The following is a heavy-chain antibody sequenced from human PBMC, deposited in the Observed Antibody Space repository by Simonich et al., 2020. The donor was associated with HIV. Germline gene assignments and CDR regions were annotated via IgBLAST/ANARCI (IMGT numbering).Heavy chain of an antibody. CDR1: GGCFSGYY. CDR2: INHSGIT. CDR3: ARRDRELILYFDY. J-gene: IGHJ4*02. V-gene: IGHV4-34*01. D-gene: IGHD3-3*01. Sequence: QVQLQQWGAGLLKPSETLSLTCAVYGGCFSGYYWIWIRQPQGKGLEWIGKINHSGITNYKSSLNSRATISVDKSKNQFSLKLSSVTAADTAIYYCARRDRELILYFDYWGQVNLVTVSS.